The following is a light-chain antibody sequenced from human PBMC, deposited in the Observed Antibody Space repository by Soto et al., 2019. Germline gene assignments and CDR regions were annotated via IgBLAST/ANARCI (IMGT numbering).Light chain of an antibody. CDR3: MQALRPPYT. Sequence: DIVMTQSPLSLPVTPGEPASISCRSSQSLLHSNGYNYLDWYLQKPGQSPQLLIYLGSNRASGVPDRFSGSGSATDFTLKISRVEAEEVGFYYCMQALRPPYTLGRGTKLEIK. V-gene: IGKV2-28*01. CDR1: QSLLHSNGYNY. CDR2: LGS. J-gene: IGKJ2*01.